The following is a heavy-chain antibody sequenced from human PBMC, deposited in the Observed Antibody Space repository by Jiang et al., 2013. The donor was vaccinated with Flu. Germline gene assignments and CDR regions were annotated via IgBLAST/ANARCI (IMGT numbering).Heavy chain of an antibody. CDR2: IYWDDDK. CDR1: FSLSTSGVG. J-gene: IGHJ4*02. V-gene: IGHV2-5*02. D-gene: IGHD3-22*01. Sequence: FSLSTSGVGVGWIRQPPGKALEWLALIYWDDDKRYRPSLDNRLTITKDTTKNQVVLTMTNMDPVDTATYYCARAMRTWGITMIVVGGFDYWGQGTLVTVSS. CDR3: ARAMRTWGITMIVVGGFDY.